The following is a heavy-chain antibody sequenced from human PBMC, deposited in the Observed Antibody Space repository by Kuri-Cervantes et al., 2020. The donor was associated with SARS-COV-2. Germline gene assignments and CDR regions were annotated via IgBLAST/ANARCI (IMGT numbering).Heavy chain of an antibody. CDR3: ARERTDYDCWSGYYVDY. D-gene: IGHD3-3*01. CDR2: ISSSSSYI. Sequence: GESLKISCAASGFTFSSYSMNWVRQAPGKGLEWVSSISSSSSYIYYADSVKGRFTISRDNAKNSLYLQMNSLRAEDTAVYYCARERTDYDCWSGYYVDYWGQGTLVTVSS. V-gene: IGHV3-21*01. CDR1: GFTFSSYS. J-gene: IGHJ4*02.